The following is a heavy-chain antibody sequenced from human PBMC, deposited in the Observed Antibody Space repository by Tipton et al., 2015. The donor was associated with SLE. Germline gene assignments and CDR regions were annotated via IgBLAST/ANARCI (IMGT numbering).Heavy chain of an antibody. Sequence: LVKPSETLSLTCAVYGGSFSGYYWSWIRQPPGKGLEWIGEINHSGSTNYNPSLKSRVTISVDTSKNQFSLKLSSVTAADTAVYYCARGKRYSSSWSHAFDIWGQGTMVTVSS. J-gene: IGHJ3*02. CDR2: INHSGST. V-gene: IGHV4-34*01. CDR3: ARGKRYSSSWSHAFDI. CDR1: GGSFSGYY. D-gene: IGHD6-13*01.